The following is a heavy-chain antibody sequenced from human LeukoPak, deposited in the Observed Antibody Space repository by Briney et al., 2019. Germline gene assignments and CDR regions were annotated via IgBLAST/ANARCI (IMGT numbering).Heavy chain of an antibody. V-gene: IGHV3-23*01. D-gene: IGHD3-22*01. J-gene: IGHJ2*01. Sequence: GGSLRLSCAASGFTFSNYAMSWVRQAPGRGLEWVSSIGDVGGTTYYADSVKGRFTLSRDNSRSTLYLQMNSLRDEDTAVYYCAKDGGRGYYADWYFDLWGRGTLVTVSS. CDR2: IGDVGGTT. CDR3: AKDGGRGYYADWYFDL. CDR1: GFTFSNYA.